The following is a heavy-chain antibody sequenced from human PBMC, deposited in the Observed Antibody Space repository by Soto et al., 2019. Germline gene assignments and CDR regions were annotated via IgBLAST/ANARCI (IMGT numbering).Heavy chain of an antibody. Sequence: EVQLVESGGGLVQPGGSLRLSCAASGFTFSSYDMHWVRQATGKGLEWVSAIGTAGDTYYPGSVKGRFTISRENAKNSLYLQMNSLRAEDTAVYYCARIGGGQGNFDYWGQGTLVTVSS. V-gene: IGHV3-13*01. CDR3: ARIGGGQGNFDY. CDR1: GFTFSSYD. CDR2: IGTAGDT. J-gene: IGHJ4*02. D-gene: IGHD3-16*01.